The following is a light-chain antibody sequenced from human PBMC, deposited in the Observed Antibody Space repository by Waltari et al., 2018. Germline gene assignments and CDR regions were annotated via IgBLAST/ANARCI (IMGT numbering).Light chain of an antibody. J-gene: IGLJ3*02. CDR3: QSADRNGVV. Sequence: SYKLTQAPSVSVSPGQTARITCSGETLPRQDAYWYQQKPGEAPGMVIFKDNERPTGIPERFSGSSSGTTVTLTSSGVQAEDEADYCCQSADRNGVVFGGGTKLTVL. CDR2: KDN. V-gene: IGLV3-25*03. CDR1: TLPRQD.